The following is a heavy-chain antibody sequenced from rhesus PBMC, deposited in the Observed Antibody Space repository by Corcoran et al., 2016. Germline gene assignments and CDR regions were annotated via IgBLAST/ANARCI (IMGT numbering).Heavy chain of an antibody. CDR2: SYGNGGST. V-gene: IGHV4S2*01. J-gene: IGHJ2*01. CDR1: GASISSSY. CDR3: ARGYFDL. Sequence: QVQLQESGQGLVKPSETLPLTCAVSGASISSSYWSWIRQAPGKGWGGSGRSYGNGGSTDYNPSLKIRGTISRDTAKNQFSLKLSSVTAADTAVYYCARGYFDLWGPGTPITISS.